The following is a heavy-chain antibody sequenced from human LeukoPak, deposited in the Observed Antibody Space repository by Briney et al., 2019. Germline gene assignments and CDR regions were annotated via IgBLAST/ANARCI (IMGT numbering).Heavy chain of an antibody. J-gene: IGHJ6*03. Sequence: GGSLRLSCAASGFTFSSYDIHWVRQAPGKGLEWVAFIRYDGSNKYYTDSVKGRFTISRDNAKNSLYLQMNSLGPEDTAVYYCARDPYSWNYGNYNYMDVWGKGTTVTISS. CDR1: GFTFSSYD. D-gene: IGHD1-26*01. CDR2: IRYDGSNK. CDR3: ARDPYSWNYGNYNYMDV. V-gene: IGHV3-30*02.